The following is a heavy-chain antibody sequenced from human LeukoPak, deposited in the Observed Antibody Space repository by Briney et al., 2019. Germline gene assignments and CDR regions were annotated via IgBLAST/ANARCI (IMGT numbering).Heavy chain of an antibody. Sequence: GGSLRLSCSASGFTCSTYSMNWVRHAPGKGLKWFSYINSNSRYIYYADSGKGRFTISRDNAKNSLYLQRHSLRTKDAADYYCARGPAGSGSYYDYWGQGTLVTVSS. D-gene: IGHD3-10*01. J-gene: IGHJ4*02. CDR2: INSNSRYI. V-gene: IGHV3-21*01. CDR3: ARGPAGSGSYYDY. CDR1: GFTCSTYS.